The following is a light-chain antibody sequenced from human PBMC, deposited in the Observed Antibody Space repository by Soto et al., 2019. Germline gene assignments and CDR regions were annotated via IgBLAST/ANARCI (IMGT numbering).Light chain of an antibody. V-gene: IGLV2-11*01. CDR2: DVT. Sequence: QSALTQPRSVSGSPGQSVTISCAGTSSDVGGHNYVSWYQQLPGKAPKLMIYDVTKRPSGVPHRFSGSKSGNTASLTISGLQAEDEADYYCCSYAGTFTFVFGAGTKVTVL. CDR1: SSDVGGHNY. CDR3: CSYAGTFTFV. J-gene: IGLJ1*01.